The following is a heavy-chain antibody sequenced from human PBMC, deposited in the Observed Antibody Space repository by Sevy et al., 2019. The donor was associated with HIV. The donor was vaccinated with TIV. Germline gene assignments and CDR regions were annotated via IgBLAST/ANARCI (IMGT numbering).Heavy chain of an antibody. CDR2: INQHGSDN. Sequence: GGSLRLSCAGSGFIFSNFWMTWVRQGPGKGLEWVATINQHGSDNYYVDSVKGRFTISRDNAKNSVYLQMSSLRVEDTAMYYCASDYSWGQGTLVTVSS. CDR1: GFIFSNFW. J-gene: IGHJ4*02. V-gene: IGHV3-7*01. CDR3: ASDYS.